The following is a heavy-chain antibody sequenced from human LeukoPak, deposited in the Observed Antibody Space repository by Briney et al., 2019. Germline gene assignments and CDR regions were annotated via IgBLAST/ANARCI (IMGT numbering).Heavy chain of an antibody. CDR2: IYASGTT. CDR1: GGSISSYY. V-gene: IGHV4-4*07. D-gene: IGHD4-17*01. Sequence: SETLSLTCTVSGGSISSYYWSWIRQPARKGLEWIGRIYASGTTKYNPSLRGRVTMSVDTSKNQFSLKLRSVTAADTAVYYCARPLEATVTVPFDYWGQGTLVTVSS. J-gene: IGHJ4*02. CDR3: ARPLEATVTVPFDY.